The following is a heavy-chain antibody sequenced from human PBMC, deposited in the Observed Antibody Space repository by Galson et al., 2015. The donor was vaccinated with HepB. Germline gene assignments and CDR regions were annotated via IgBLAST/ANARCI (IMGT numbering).Heavy chain of an antibody. V-gene: IGHV1-18*04. CDR2: ISAYNGNT. CDR1: GYTFTSYG. Sequence: SVTVSCKASGYTFTSYGISWVRQAPGQGLEWMGWISAYNGNTNYAQKFQGRVTMTTDTSTSTAYMELRSLRSDDTAVYYCARDGYQLLFYYYYYGMDVWGQGTTVTVSS. CDR3: ARDGYQLLFYYYYYGMDV. D-gene: IGHD2-2*01. J-gene: IGHJ6*02.